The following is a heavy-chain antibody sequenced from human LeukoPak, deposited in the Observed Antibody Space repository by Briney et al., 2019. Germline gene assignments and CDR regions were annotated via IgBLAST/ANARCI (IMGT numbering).Heavy chain of an antibody. V-gene: IGHV4-4*09. CDR2: IYTSGST. Sequence: SETLSLTCTVSGGSISSYYWSWIRQPPGKGLEWIGYIYTSGSTNYNPSLKSRVTISVDTSKNQFSLKLSSVTAADTAVYYCARLGLYYDFWSGYLGYNWFDPWAREPWSPSPQ. CDR1: GGSISSYY. D-gene: IGHD3-3*01. CDR3: ARLGLYYDFWSGYLGYNWFDP. J-gene: IGHJ5*02.